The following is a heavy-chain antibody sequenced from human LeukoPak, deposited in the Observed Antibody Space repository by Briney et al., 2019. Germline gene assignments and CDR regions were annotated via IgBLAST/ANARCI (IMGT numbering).Heavy chain of an antibody. V-gene: IGHV4-39*07. D-gene: IGHD3-10*01. CDR1: GGSISSGSYY. Sequence: PSQTLSLTCTVSGGSISSGSYYWGWIRQPPGKGLEWIVSIYHSGSTYYNPSLKSRVTISVDTSKNQFSLKLSSVTAADTAVYYCARDHSADYYGSGSPGYWGQGTLVTVSS. CDR3: ARDHSADYYGSGSPGY. J-gene: IGHJ4*02. CDR2: IYHSGST.